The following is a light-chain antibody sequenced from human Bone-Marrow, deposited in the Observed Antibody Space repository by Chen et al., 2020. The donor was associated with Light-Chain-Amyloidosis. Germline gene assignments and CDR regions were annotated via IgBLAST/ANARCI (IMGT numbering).Light chain of an antibody. CDR1: QGISSY. CDR2: AAS. J-gene: IGKJ4*01. CDR3: QQYYSYPYT. V-gene: IGKV1-8*01. Sequence: ASRMTQPPSSLSASTGDRVTITCRASQGISSYLAWYQQKPGKAPKLLIYAASTLQSGVPSRFSGSGSGTDFTLTISCLQSEDFATYYCQQYYSYPYTFGGGTKVEI.